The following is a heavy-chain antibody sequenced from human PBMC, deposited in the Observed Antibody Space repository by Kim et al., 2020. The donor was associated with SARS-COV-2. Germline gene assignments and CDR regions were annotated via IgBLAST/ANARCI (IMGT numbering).Heavy chain of an antibody. CDR1: GYTFTSYA. J-gene: IGHJ6*02. V-gene: IGHV1-3*01. Sequence: ASVKVSCKASGYTFTSYAMHWVRQAPGQRLEWMGWINAGNGNTKYSQKFQGRVTITRDTSASTAYMELSSLRSEDTAVYYCARDVGSPSYYYHYGMDVWGQGTTVTVSS. CDR3: ARDVGSPSYYYHYGMDV. CDR2: INAGNGNT. D-gene: IGHD3-10*01.